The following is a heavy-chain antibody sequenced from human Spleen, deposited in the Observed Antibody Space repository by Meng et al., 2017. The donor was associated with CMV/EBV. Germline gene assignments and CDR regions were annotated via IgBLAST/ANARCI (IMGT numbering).Heavy chain of an antibody. CDR2: TSYSGST. CDR3: ARGLIVPANNKLYYFGLDV. V-gene: IGHV4-59*01. Sequence: SETLSLTCTVSGGSISTYCWNWIRQPPGKGLEWIGCTSYSGSTKYNPSLQSRVTLSVDTSRRQLSLTLTSVTAADTAMYHCARGLIVPANNKLYYFGLDVWGQGTSVTVSS. CDR1: GGSISTYC. J-gene: IGHJ6*02. D-gene: IGHD2-2*01.